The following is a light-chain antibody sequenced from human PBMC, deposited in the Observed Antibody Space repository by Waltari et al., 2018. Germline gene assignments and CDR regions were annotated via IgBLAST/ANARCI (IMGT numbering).Light chain of an antibody. V-gene: IGLV7-43*01. Sequence: QTVVNQEPSLTVSPGGTITLTCASSTGAVTRGNYPNWFQQQPGQAPRALIYSTSNKQTWTPARFSGSLLGGKAALTLSGVQPEDEAEYYCLLYYGGLWVFGGGTKLTVL. CDR2: STS. CDR1: TGAVTRGNY. CDR3: LLYYGGLWV. J-gene: IGLJ3*02.